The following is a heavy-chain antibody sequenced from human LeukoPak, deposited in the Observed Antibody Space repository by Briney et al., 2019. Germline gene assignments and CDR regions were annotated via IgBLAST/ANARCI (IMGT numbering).Heavy chain of an antibody. J-gene: IGHJ4*02. Sequence: GGSLRLSCAASGFTVSSNYMSWVRQAPGKGLEWVSVIYSGGSTYYADSVKGRFTISRDNSKNTLYLQMNSLRAEDTAVYYCAGTLPARPYYFDYWGQGTLVTVSS. D-gene: IGHD6-6*01. CDR1: GFTVSSNY. V-gene: IGHV3-53*05. CDR3: AGTLPARPYYFDY. CDR2: IYSGGST.